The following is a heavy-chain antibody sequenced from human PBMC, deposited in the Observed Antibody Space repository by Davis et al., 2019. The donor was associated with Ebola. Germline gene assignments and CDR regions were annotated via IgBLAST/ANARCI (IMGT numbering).Heavy chain of an antibody. CDR1: GGTFSTYA. J-gene: IGHJ4*02. CDR2: IIPFLGIP. CDR3: ARGGRFLEWLWDVDY. V-gene: IGHV1-69*10. Sequence: SVKVSCKASGGTFSTYAISWVRQAPGQGLEWMGGIIPFLGIPNYAQKFQGRVTITADKSTSTAYMELSRLRSDDTAVYYCARGGRFLEWLWDVDYWGQGTLVSVSS. D-gene: IGHD3-3*01.